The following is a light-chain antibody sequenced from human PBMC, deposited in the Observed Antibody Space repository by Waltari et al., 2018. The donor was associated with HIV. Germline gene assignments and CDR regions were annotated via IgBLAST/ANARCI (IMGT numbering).Light chain of an antibody. J-gene: IGKJ4*01. CDR3: QQYKSYPLT. Sequence: DIQMTRSPSSLSASVGDRVPITSRASHGISNYLAWFQQKPGKAPKSLFSAACRVQSGVPSKFSGSGSGTDFTLTISSLQAEDFASYYCQQYKSYPLTFGGGTKVEIK. CDR1: HGISNY. CDR2: AAC. V-gene: IGKV1-16*02.